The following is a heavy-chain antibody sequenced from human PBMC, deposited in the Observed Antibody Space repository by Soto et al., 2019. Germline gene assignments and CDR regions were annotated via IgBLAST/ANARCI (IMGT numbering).Heavy chain of an antibody. D-gene: IGHD5-18*01. CDR3: ARHPPITARDFDY. CDR2: IIPIFGTA. CDR1: GYTFTSYD. Sequence: QVQLVQSGAEVKKPGASVKVSCKASGYTFTSYDISWVRQAPGQGLEWMGGIIPIFGTANYAQKFQGRVTITADESTSTAYMELSSLRSEDTAVYYCARHPPITARDFDYWGQGTLVTVSS. J-gene: IGHJ4*02. V-gene: IGHV1-69*01.